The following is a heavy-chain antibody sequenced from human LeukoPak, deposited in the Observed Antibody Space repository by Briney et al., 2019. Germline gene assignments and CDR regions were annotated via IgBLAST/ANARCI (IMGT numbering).Heavy chain of an antibody. D-gene: IGHD1-7*01. V-gene: IGHV3-66*01. CDR1: GLTFSYNY. CDR3: ARISGTLCFDL. J-gene: IGHJ4*02. CDR2: IYAGGDT. Sequence: PGGSLRLSCAASGLTFSYNYMSWVRQAPARGLEWVSVIYAGGDTYYADSVKGRFTISRDNSKNTVYLQMHSLRADDTAVYYCARISGTLCFDLWGLGTLVTVSS.